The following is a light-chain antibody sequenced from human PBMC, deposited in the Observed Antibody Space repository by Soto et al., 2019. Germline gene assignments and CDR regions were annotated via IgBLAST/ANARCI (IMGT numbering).Light chain of an antibody. CDR3: QQYNRWPPIT. Sequence: EIVMTQSPATLSVSPGERATLSCWASQSVSSNLAWYQQKPGQAPRLLIYGASTRATGIPARFSGSGSGTEFTLNISSLQSEDFAVYYCQQYNRWPPITFGQGTKLEIK. CDR2: GAS. J-gene: IGKJ2*01. CDR1: QSVSSN. V-gene: IGKV3-15*01.